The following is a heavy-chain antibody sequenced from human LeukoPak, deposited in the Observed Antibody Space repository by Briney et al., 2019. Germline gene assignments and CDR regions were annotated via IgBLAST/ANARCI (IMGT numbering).Heavy chain of an antibody. CDR2: ISGSGGST. J-gene: IGHJ4*02. CDR3: AKVLRTYYYDSSPLDY. Sequence: GGTLRLSCAASGFTFGSYGMSWVRQAPGKGLEWVSAISGSGGSTYYADSVKGRFTISRDNSKNTLYLQMNSLRAEDTAVYYCAKVLRTYYYDSSPLDYWGQGTLVTVSS. CDR1: GFTFGSYG. V-gene: IGHV3-23*01. D-gene: IGHD3-22*01.